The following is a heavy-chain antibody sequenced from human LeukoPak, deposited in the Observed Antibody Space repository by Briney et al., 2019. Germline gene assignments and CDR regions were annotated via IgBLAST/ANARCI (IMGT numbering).Heavy chain of an antibody. V-gene: IGHV1-46*01. CDR2: INPNDGST. Sequence: ASVKVSCKASGYTFTSYWIQWVRQAPGQGLEWMGLINPNDGSTTYTHKFQGRVTMTRDTSTSTVYMDSSSLTSEDTAVYYCARLGPASSGWPESFDYWGQGTLVTVSS. CDR3: ARLGPASSGWPESFDY. D-gene: IGHD6-19*01. J-gene: IGHJ4*02. CDR1: GYTFTSYW.